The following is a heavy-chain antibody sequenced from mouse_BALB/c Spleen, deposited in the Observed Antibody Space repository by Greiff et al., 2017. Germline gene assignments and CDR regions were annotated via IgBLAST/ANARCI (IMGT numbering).Heavy chain of an antibody. D-gene: IGHD2-4*01. V-gene: IGHV3-8*02. CDR2: ISYSGST. J-gene: IGHJ4*01. Sequence: VQLKESGPSLVKPSQTLSLTCSVTGDSITSGYWNWIRKFPGNKLEYMGYISYSGSTYYNPSLKSRISITRDTSKNQYYLQLNSVTTEDTATYYCARYDDYDNYYAMDYWGQGTSVPSPQ. CDR3: ARYDDYDNYYAMDY. CDR1: GDSITSGY.